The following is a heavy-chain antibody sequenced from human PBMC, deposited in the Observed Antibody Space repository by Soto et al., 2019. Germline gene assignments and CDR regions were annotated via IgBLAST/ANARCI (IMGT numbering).Heavy chain of an antibody. CDR2: IYSGGST. Sequence: PGGSLRLSCAASGFTVSSNYMSWVRQAPGKGLEWVSVIYSGGSTYYADSVKGRFTISRDNSKNTLYLQMNSLRAEDTAVYYCVRDHSRFGWFDPWGQGTLVTVSS. CDR3: VRDHSRFGWFDP. CDR1: GFTVSSNY. D-gene: IGHD6-13*01. V-gene: IGHV3-53*01. J-gene: IGHJ5*02.